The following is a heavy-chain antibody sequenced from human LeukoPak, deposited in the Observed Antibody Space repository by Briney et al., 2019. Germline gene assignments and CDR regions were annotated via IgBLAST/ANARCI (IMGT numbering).Heavy chain of an antibody. CDR2: ISGSGGST. Sequence: GGSLRLSCAASGFTFSSYGMSWVRQAPGKGLEWVSAISGSGGSTYYADPVKGRFTISRDNSKNTLYLQMNSLRAEDTAVYYCAKSVYYYDSSGYYSSAFDIWGQGTMVTVSS. CDR3: AKSVYYYDSSGYYSSAFDI. D-gene: IGHD3-22*01. J-gene: IGHJ3*02. CDR1: GFTFSSYG. V-gene: IGHV3-23*01.